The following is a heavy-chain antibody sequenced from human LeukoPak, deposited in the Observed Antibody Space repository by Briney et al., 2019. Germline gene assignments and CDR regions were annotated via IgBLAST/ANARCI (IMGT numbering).Heavy chain of an antibody. CDR3: AGGGGLDV. CDR2: IYPRDGST. V-gene: IGHV1-46*01. Sequence: ASVTVSCKASGYTFTSNHIHWVRQAPGQGLEWMGMIYPRDGSTSYAQKFQGRVTVTRDTSTSTVHMELSGLRSEDTAVYYCAGGGGLDVWGQGATVTVSS. CDR1: GYTFTSNH. J-gene: IGHJ6*02.